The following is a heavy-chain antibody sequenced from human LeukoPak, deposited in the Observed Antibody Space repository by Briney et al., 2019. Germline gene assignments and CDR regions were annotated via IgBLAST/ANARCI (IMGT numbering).Heavy chain of an antibody. D-gene: IGHD3-10*02. J-gene: IGHJ5*02. CDR2: ISSSSYI. V-gene: IGHV3-21*01. CDR1: GFTFSSYS. CDR3: ARDAVRGNWFDP. Sequence: PGGSLRLSCAASGFTFSSYSMNWVRQAPGKGLEWVSSISSSSYIYYADSVKGRFTISRDNAKNSLYLQMNSLRAEDTAVYYCARDAVRGNWFDPWGQGTLVTVPS.